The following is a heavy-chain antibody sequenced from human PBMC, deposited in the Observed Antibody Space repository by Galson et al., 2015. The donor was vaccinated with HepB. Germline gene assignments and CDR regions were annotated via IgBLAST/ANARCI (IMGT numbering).Heavy chain of an antibody. D-gene: IGHD6-19*01. J-gene: IGHJ4*01. CDR1: GFTFSYYA. Sequence: SLRLSCAASGFTFSYYAMSWVRQAPGKGLEWVSAITPSGDNTYSADSMKGRFTISRDNSKNTLFLQMNSLRADDTAIYFCAKVFPEKTDGWYRQALYYFASWGHGTRVTVSS. CDR3: AKVFPEKTDGWYRQALYYFAS. V-gene: IGHV3-23*01. CDR2: ITPSGDNT.